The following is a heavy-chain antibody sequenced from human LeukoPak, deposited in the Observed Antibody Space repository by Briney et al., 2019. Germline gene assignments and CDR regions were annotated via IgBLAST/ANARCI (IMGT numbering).Heavy chain of an antibody. V-gene: IGHV4-39*07. CDR3: ARDIPTGYHDF. J-gene: IGHJ4*02. CDR2: INYSGIT. CDR1: GGSISSTNYF. D-gene: IGHD3-9*01. Sequence: SETLSLTCTVSGGSISSTNYFWGWIRQPPGKGLEWIGSINYSGITYYNPSLKSRLTISVDTSKNQFSLRLNSVTAADTAVYYCARDIPTGYHDFWGQGILVTVSS.